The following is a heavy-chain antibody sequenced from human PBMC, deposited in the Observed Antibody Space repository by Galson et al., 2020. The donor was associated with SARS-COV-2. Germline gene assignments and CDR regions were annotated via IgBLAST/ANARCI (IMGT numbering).Heavy chain of an antibody. CDR1: GFTFSSYS. CDR2: ISSSSSYI. Sequence: GESLKISCAASGFTFSSYSMNWVRQAPGKGLEWVSSISSSSSYIYYADSVKGRFTISRDNAKNSLYLQMNSLRAEDTAVYYCAERPAGYYYMDVWGKGTTVTVSS. CDR3: AERPAGYYYMDV. J-gene: IGHJ6*03. V-gene: IGHV3-21*01. D-gene: IGHD2-2*01.